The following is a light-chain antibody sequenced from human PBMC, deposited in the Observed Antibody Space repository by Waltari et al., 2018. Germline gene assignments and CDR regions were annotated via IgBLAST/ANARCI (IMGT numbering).Light chain of an antibody. J-gene: IGLJ2*01. CDR1: RLRDYY. CDR3: NSRDSSGNVV. CDR2: GEN. Sequence: SSALTQDPAVSVALGQTVRITCPGDRLRDYYESWYQQKAGQAPVLVIHGENNRPSGIPDRFSGSSSGNTASLTITGAQAGDEADYYCNSRDSSGNVVFGAGTKLTVL. V-gene: IGLV3-19*01.